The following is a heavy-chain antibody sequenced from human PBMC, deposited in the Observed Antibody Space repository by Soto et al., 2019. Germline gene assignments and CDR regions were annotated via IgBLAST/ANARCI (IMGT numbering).Heavy chain of an antibody. CDR1: GFTFSSYG. CDR2: ISYDGSNK. Sequence: GGSLRLSCAASGFTFSSYGMHWVRQAPGKGLEWVAVISYDGSNKYYADSVKGRFTISRDNSKNTLYLQMNSLRAEDTAVYYCAKGMRVVADAFDIWGQGTMVTVSS. CDR3: AKGMRVVADAFDI. D-gene: IGHD3-22*01. V-gene: IGHV3-30*18. J-gene: IGHJ3*02.